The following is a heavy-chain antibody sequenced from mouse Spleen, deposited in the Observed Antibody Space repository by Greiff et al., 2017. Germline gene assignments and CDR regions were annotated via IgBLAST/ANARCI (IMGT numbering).Heavy chain of an antibody. J-gene: IGHJ2*01. CDR1: GFNIKDYY. CDR3: ARSGYYRYFDY. D-gene: IGHD2-14*01. Sequence: EVQLQQSGAELVRPGALVKLSCKASGFNIKDYYMHWVKQRPEQGLEWIGWIDPENGNTIYDPKFQGKASITADTSSNTAYLQLSSLTSEDTAVYYCARSGYYRYFDYWGQGTTLTVSS. V-gene: IGHV14-1*02. CDR2: IDPENGNT.